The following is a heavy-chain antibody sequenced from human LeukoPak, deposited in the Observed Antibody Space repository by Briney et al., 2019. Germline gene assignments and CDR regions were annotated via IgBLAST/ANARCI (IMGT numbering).Heavy chain of an antibody. Sequence: GGSLRLSCAASGFTFEDYAMHWVRQAPGKGLEGVSGISGNSGSIGYADSVKGRFTISRDNAKNSLYLQMNSLSAEDTALYYCANDRRNDFDYWGQGTLVNVSS. J-gene: IGHJ4*02. CDR2: ISGNSGSI. D-gene: IGHD1-14*01. CDR1: GFTFEDYA. CDR3: ANDRRNDFDY. V-gene: IGHV3-9*01.